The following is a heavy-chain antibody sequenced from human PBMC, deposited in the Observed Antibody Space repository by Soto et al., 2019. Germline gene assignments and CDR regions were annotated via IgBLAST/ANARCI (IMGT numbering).Heavy chain of an antibody. CDR2: INAGNGNT. D-gene: IGHD4-17*01. V-gene: IGHV1-3*01. CDR3: ARGFGDYRVETFDI. CDR1: GYTFTSYA. J-gene: IGHJ3*02. Sequence: ASVKVSCKASGYTFTSYAMHWVRQAPGQRLEWMGWINAGNGNTKYSQKFQGRVTITRDTSASTAYMELRSLRSDDTAVYYCARGFGDYRVETFDIWGQGTMVTVSS.